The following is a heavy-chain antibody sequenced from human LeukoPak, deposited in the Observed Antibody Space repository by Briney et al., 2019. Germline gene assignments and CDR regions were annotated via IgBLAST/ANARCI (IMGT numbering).Heavy chain of an antibody. CDR1: GFTFSSYA. CDR2: ISGNSGRT. J-gene: IGHJ4*02. V-gene: IGHV3-23*01. D-gene: IGHD2-21*02. Sequence: GGSLRLSCAASGFTFSSYAMSWVRQAPGKGLEWVSSISGNSGRTYYADSVKGRFTISRDNSKNMLFLQMNSLRAHDTAVYFCAKEPPQCGADCFSLLDYWGQGTLVTVSS. CDR3: AKEPPQCGADCFSLLDY.